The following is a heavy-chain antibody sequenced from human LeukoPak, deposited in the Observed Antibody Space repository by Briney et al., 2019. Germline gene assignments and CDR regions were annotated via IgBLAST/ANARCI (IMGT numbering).Heavy chain of an antibody. CDR2: ISYDGSNK. V-gene: IGHV3-30*04. J-gene: IGHJ4*02. Sequence: PGRSLRLSCAASGFTFSSYAMHWVRQAPGKGLEWVAVISYDGSNKYYADSVKGRFTISRDNSKNTLYLQMNSLRAEDTAVYYCAREAGMAATNYYFDYWGQGTLVTVSS. D-gene: IGHD6-13*01. CDR3: AREAGMAATNYYFDY. CDR1: GFTFSSYA.